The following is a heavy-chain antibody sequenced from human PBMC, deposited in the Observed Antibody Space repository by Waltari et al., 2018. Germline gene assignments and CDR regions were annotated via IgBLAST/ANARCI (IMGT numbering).Heavy chain of an antibody. CDR2: INPSGGST. D-gene: IGHD3-10*01. V-gene: IGHV1-46*01. J-gene: IGHJ3*02. CDR1: GYTFTSYS. CDR3: ARDGDFGLSYAFDI. Sequence: QVQLVQSGAEVKKPGASVKVSCKASGYTFTSYSMHWVRQPPGQGLEWTGIINPSGGSTSYAQKFQGRVTMLRDTSTSTVYMELSSLRSEETAVYYCARDGDFGLSYAFDIWGQGTMVTVSS.